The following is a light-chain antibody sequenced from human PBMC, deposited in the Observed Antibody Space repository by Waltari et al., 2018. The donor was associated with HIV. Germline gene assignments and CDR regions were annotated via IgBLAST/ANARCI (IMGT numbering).Light chain of an antibody. CDR2: YED. CDR1: SSNIGNTA. CDR3: AAWDDSLNGVV. V-gene: IGLV1-36*01. J-gene: IGLJ2*01. Sequence: QSVLTQPPSVSEAPRQRVTISCSGSSSNIGNTAVNWYQQLPGKAPKLLIYYEDLLPSGVSDRFSGSKSGTSASLAISGLQSEDEADYYCAAWDDSLNGVVFGGGTKLTVL.